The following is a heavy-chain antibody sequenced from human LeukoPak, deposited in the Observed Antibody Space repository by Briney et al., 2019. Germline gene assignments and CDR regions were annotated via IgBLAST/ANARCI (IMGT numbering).Heavy chain of an antibody. CDR2: INHSGST. CDR3: ARDLKLWLDY. J-gene: IGHJ4*02. D-gene: IGHD5-18*01. V-gene: IGHV4-34*01. Sequence: SETLSLTCAVYGGSFSGYYWSWIRQPPGKGPEWIGEINHSGSTNYNPSLKSRVTISVDTSKNQFSLKLSSVTAADTAVYYCARDLKLWLDYWGQGILVTVSS. CDR1: GGSFSGYY.